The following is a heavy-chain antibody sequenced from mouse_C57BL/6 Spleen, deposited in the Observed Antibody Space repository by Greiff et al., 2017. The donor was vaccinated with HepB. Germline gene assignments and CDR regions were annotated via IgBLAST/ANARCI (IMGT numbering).Heavy chain of an antibody. J-gene: IGHJ3*01. CDR2: IDPSDSYT. CDR1: GYTFTNSY. CDR3: ARSECIREHFAD. Sequence: QVQLQQPGAELVMPGASVKLSCTASGYTFTNSYMHWVKQRPEQGLEWIGKIDPSDSYTNYNPKFKGKSTITVDTSSSTAYMQLSSLTSEDSAVYYCARSECIREHFADWGQGTPVTVSA. V-gene: IGHV1-69*01.